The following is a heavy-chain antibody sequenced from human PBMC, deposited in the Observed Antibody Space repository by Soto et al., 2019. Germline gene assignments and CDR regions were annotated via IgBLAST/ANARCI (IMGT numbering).Heavy chain of an antibody. CDR2: INPSGGRT. CDR1: GYTFTSYY. CDR3: ARGTSCRGDCYIFDY. V-gene: IGHV1-46*01. Sequence: ASVKVSCKASGYTFTSYYMHWVRQAPGQGLEWMAMINPSGGRTKYAQIFQGRVTLTRDTSTGTVAMELSSLTAEDTAIYYCARGTSCRGDCYIFDYWGQGILVTVSS. D-gene: IGHD2-21*02. J-gene: IGHJ4*02.